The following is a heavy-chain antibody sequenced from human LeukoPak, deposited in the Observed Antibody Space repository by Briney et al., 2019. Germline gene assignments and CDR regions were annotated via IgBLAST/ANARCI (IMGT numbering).Heavy chain of an antibody. Sequence: SETLSLTCAVYGGSSSGYYWSWIRQPPGKGLEWIGEINHSGSTNYNPSLKSRVTISVDTSKNQFSLKLSSVTAADTAVYYCALLWFGNWFDPWGQGTLVTVSS. J-gene: IGHJ5*02. V-gene: IGHV4-34*01. CDR2: INHSGST. CDR1: GGSSSGYY. CDR3: ALLWFGNWFDP. D-gene: IGHD3-10*01.